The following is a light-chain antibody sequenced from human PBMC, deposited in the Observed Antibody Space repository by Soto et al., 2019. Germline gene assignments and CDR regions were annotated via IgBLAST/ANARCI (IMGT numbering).Light chain of an antibody. CDR2: DDS. Sequence: SYELTQPPSVSVAPGQTARTTCGGNNIGSKSVHWYQQKPGQAPVLVVYDDSDRPSGIPERFSGSNSGNTATLTISRVEAGDEADYYCQVWDSSSDTHVFGNGTKVTVL. J-gene: IGLJ1*01. CDR1: NIGSKS. V-gene: IGLV3-21*02. CDR3: QVWDSSSDTHV.